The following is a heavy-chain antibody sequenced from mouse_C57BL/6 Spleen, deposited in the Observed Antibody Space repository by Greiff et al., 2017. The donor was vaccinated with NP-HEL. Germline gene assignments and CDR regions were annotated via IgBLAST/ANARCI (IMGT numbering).Heavy chain of an antibody. CDR3: ARGGTLDYPWFAY. CDR1: GYTFTSYG. J-gene: IGHJ3*01. D-gene: IGHD2-4*01. CDR2: IYPRRGNT. Sequence: VQLQQSGAELARPGASVKLSCKASGYTFTSYGISWVKQRTGQGLEWIGEIYPRRGNTYYNEKFKGKATLTADKSSSTAYMELRSLTSEDSAVYFCARGGTLDYPWFAYWGQGTLVTVSA. V-gene: IGHV1-81*01.